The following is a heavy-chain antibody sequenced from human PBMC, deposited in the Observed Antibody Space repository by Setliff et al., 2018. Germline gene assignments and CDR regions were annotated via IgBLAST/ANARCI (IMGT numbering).Heavy chain of an antibody. CDR3: ARARSGDYSDSTGYLDC. CDR1: GGSISNYY. Sequence: SETLSLTCTVSGGSISNYYWTWIRQPPGKGLEWIGYLYYSGSTYYNPSLKSRVTISVDTSQNQFSLKLSSVSAADTAVYYCARARSGDYSDSTGYLDCWGQGTLVTVSS. V-gene: IGHV4-59*08. CDR2: LYYSGST. D-gene: IGHD3-22*01. J-gene: IGHJ4*02.